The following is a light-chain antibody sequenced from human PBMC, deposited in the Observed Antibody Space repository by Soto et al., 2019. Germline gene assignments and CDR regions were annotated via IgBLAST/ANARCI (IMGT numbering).Light chain of an antibody. CDR1: QSVSGY. V-gene: IGKV1-39*01. Sequence: DIQMTQSPSSLSASVGDRVTVTCRASQSVSGYLLWYQQRPGKAPKLLIYAASNLIAGVPARFSGSGSGTNFTLTINNLQPEDFATYYCQQYYKTPHTFGQGTKLETK. J-gene: IGKJ2*01. CDR2: AAS. CDR3: QQYYKTPHT.